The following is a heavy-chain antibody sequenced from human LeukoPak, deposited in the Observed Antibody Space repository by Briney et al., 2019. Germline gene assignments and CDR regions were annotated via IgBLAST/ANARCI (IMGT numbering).Heavy chain of an antibody. CDR3: ARERSGANWFDP. CDR2: IYYSGST. J-gene: IGHJ5*02. Sequence: PSETLSLTCTVSGGSISSGGYYWSWIRQHPGKGLEWIGYIYYSGSTYYNPSLKSRVTISVDTSKNQFSLKLSSVTAADTAVYYCARERSGANWFDPWGQGTLVTVSS. D-gene: IGHD3-3*01. CDR1: GGSISSGGYY. V-gene: IGHV4-31*03.